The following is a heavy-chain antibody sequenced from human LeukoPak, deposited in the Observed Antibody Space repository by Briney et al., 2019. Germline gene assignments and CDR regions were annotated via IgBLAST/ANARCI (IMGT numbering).Heavy chain of an antibody. CDR3: AREYYDFWSGSLRFDY. CDR1: GYSISSGYY. J-gene: IGHJ4*02. CDR2: IYHSGST. V-gene: IGHV4-38-2*02. D-gene: IGHD3-3*01. Sequence: SETLSLTCTVSGYSISSGYYWGWIRQPPGKGLEWIGSIYHSGSTYYNPSLKSRVTISVDTSKNQFSLKLSSVTAADTAVYYCAREYYDFWSGSLRFDYWGQGTLVTVSS.